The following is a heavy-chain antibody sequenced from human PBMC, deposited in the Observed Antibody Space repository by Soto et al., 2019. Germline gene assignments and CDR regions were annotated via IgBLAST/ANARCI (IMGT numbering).Heavy chain of an antibody. J-gene: IGHJ4*02. D-gene: IGHD2-15*01. CDR1: GFTFSSYG. V-gene: IGHV3-23*01. CDR3: AKPGYPTSGWLDY. CDR2: ISGSGAGT. Sequence: EVQLLESGGGLVQPGGSLRLSCAASGFTFSSYGMTWVRQAPGKGLEWVSAISGSGAGTYYADSVQGRFTISRDNSKNMLYLQMNSLRAEDTAVYYCAKPGYPTSGWLDYWGQGTLVTVSS.